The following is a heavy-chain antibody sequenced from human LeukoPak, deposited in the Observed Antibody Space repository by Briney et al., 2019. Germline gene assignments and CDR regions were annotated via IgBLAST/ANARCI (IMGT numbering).Heavy chain of an antibody. CDR2: INPNSGGT. V-gene: IGHV1-2*02. Sequence: ASVKVSCKASGYTFTGYYMHWVRQAPGQGLEWMGWINPNSGGTNYAQKFQGRVTMTRDTSISVAYMELSSLQSDDTAVYYCARNPDEHWLDESENWYFDLWGSGTLVTVSS. D-gene: IGHD6-19*01. CDR1: GYTFTGYY. J-gene: IGHJ2*01. CDR3: ARNPDEHWLDESENWYFDL.